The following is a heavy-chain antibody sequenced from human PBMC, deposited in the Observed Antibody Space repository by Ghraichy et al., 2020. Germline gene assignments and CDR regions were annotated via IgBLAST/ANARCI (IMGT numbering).Heavy chain of an antibody. D-gene: IGHD3-22*01. J-gene: IGHJ4*02. V-gene: IGHV3-15*07. CDR1: GFIFSNAY. CDR3: ITYSIGYF. Sequence: GGSLRLSCAASGFIFSNAYINWVRQAPGKGLEWVGRIKSIADGGTTEYAAPVKGRFTLSRDDSKNILYLQMNSLKTEDTGVYYCITYSIGYFWGQGTLVTVSS. CDR2: IKSIADGGTT.